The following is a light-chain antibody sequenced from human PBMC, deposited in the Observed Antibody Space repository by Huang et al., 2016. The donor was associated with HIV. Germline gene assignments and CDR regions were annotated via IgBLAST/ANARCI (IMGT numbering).Light chain of an antibody. J-gene: IGKJ1*01. CDR2: GAS. CDR1: QNVSGDY. Sequence: LLTQFPGTLSLSPGKRATLSCRASQNVSGDYLAWHQQKLGQAPRLLIYGASRRASGISDRFSGSGSGTDFTLSISKVEPEDFAIYFCQQYGSSPETFGQGTKVEI. V-gene: IGKV3-20*01. CDR3: QQYGSSPET.